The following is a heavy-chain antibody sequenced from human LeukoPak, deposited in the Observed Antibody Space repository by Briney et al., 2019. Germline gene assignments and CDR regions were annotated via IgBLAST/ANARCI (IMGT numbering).Heavy chain of an antibody. V-gene: IGHV3-30*02. J-gene: IGHJ4*02. Sequence: GGSLRLSCAASGFTFSSYDMHWVRQPPGKGLEWVAFIRYDRSNKHYADSVKGRFTISRDNSKNTLCLQMNSLRAEDTAVYLCANLGMGIDYWGQGTLVTVST. CDR2: IRYDRSNK. CDR1: GFTFSSYD. CDR3: ANLGMGIDY. D-gene: IGHD7-27*01.